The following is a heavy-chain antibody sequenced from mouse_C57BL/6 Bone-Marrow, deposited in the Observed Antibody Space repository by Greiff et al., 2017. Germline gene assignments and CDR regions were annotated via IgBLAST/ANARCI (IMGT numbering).Heavy chain of an antibody. Sequence: QVQLQQPGAELVKPGASVKMSCKSSGYTFTSYWITWVKQRPGQGLEWIGDIYPTSGRTNYNEKFKSKAILTVDTSSNTAYMQLSSLTSEDSAVFYGARSGPLGRSFDYWGQGTTLTVSS. V-gene: IGHV1-55*01. D-gene: IGHD4-1*01. CDR1: GYTFTSYW. CDR2: IYPTSGRT. J-gene: IGHJ2*01. CDR3: ARSGPLGRSFDY.